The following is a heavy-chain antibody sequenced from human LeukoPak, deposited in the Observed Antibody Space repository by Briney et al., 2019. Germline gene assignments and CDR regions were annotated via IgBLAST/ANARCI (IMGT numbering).Heavy chain of an antibody. J-gene: IGHJ4*02. CDR3: ANLDY. V-gene: IGHV3-9*01. Sequence: GGSLRLSCAASGFTFDDYAMHWVRQAPGKGLEWVSGISWNSGSIGYADSVKGRFTISRDNAKNTLYLQMNSLRAEDTAVYYCANLDYWGQGTLVTVSS. CDR2: ISWNSGSI. CDR1: GFTFDDYA.